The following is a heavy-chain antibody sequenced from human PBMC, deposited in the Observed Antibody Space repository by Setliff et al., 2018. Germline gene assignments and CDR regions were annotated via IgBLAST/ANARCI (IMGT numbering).Heavy chain of an antibody. V-gene: IGHV4-59*11. CDR3: ARGKTFFGAFIRAFDI. J-gene: IGHJ3*02. CDR2: IYYGGST. Sequence: PSETLSLTCTVSGGSISSHYWSWIRQPPGKGLEWIGSIYYGGSTNYNPSLKSRVTISIDTSKNQFSLKLSSVTAADTAVYHCARGKTFFGAFIRAFDIWGQGRMVTVSS. CDR1: GGSISSHY. D-gene: IGHD3-3*01.